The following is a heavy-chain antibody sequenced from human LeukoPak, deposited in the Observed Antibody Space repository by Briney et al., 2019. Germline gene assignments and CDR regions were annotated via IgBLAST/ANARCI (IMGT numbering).Heavy chain of an antibody. V-gene: IGHV4-38-2*02. J-gene: IGHJ4*02. CDR3: ATREMATKYYFDY. D-gene: IGHD5-24*01. CDR2: MYQTGST. Sequence: SETLSLTCTVSGDFITAYYWSWIRQPPGKGLEWIASMYQTGSTYYNPSLKSRVTISVDTSKNQFSLKLNSVTAADTAVYYCATREMATKYYFDYWGQGTLVTVSS. CDR1: GDFITAYY.